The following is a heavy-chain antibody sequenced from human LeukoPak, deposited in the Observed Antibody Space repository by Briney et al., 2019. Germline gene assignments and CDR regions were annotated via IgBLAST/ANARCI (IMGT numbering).Heavy chain of an antibody. CDR1: GYSFTSYW. D-gene: IGHD1-26*01. V-gene: IGHV5-51*01. CDR2: IYPGDSDT. J-gene: IGHJ3*02. CDR3: ASQVGATRGHDAFDI. Sequence: GESLKISCKGSGYSFTSYWIGWVRQMPGKGLEWMGIIYPGDSDTRYSPSFQGQVTISADKSISTAYLQWSSLKASDTAMYYCASQVGATRGHDAFDIWGQGTMVTVSS.